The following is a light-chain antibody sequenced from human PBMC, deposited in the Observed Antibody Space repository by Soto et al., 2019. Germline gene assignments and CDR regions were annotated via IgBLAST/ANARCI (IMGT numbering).Light chain of an antibody. CDR2: EAT. CDR3: CSYAGGTTWV. Sequence: QSALTQPASVSGSPGQSITISCTGSSNDFGSRNFVSWYQQRPNKAPKLIIFEATKRPSGVSDRFSASKSGYTASLTISWLRAEDEADYYCCSYAGGTTWVFGGGTKLTVL. V-gene: IGLV2-23*01. J-gene: IGLJ3*02. CDR1: SNDFGSRNF.